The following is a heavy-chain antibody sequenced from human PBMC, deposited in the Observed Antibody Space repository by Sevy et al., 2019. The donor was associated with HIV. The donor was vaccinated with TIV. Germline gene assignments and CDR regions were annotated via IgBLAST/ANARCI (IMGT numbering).Heavy chain of an antibody. Sequence: SETLSLTCTVSGGSISSSDYYCSWIRQPPGKGLEWIGHIYYSGTTYYNPSLESRLTISIDTSKNQFSLKLSSVTAAYTAVYYCARDIQARAGTGFDYWGQGTAVTVSS. CDR3: ARDIQARAGTGFDY. V-gene: IGHV4-30-4*01. CDR2: IYYSGTT. J-gene: IGHJ4*02. CDR1: GGSISSSDYY. D-gene: IGHD6-13*01.